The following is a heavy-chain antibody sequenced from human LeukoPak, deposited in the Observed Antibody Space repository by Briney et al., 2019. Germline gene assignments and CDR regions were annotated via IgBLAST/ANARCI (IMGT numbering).Heavy chain of an antibody. D-gene: IGHD2-2*01. Sequence: SETLSLTCTVSGYSISSGYYWGWIRQPPGKGLEWIGSIYHSGSTYYNPSLKSRVTISVDTSKFKFSLKLTSVTAADTAVYYCARDRKYCSSTTCYSSMDVWGKGTTVTVFS. CDR1: GYSISSGYY. CDR3: ARDRKYCSSTTCYSSMDV. V-gene: IGHV4-38-2*02. CDR2: IYHSGST. J-gene: IGHJ6*03.